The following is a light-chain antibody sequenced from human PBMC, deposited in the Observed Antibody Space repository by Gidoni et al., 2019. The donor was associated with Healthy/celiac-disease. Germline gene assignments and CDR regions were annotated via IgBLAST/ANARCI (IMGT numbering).Light chain of an antibody. CDR1: QSVLYCSNHKNY. V-gene: IGKV4-1*01. Sequence: DIVMTQSPDSLAVSLGERATIKCKSSQSVLYCSNHKNYLAWYQQKPGQPPKLLIYWASTREYGVPDRFSGSGSGTDFTLTISSLQAEGVAVYYCQQYYSTPLTFGGGTKVEIK. CDR2: WAS. CDR3: QQYYSTPLT. J-gene: IGKJ4*01.